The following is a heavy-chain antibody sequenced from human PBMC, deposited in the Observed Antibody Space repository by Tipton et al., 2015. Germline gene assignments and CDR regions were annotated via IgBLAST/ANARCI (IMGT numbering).Heavy chain of an antibody. CDR3: ARGGEWSVTSQIDY. Sequence: SLRLSCAASGFTFSSYGMHWVRQAPGKGLEWVAVIWYDGSNKYYADSVKGRFTISRDNSKNTLNLQMNSLRAEDTAVYYCARGGEWSVTSQIDYWGQGTLVPVSS. V-gene: IGHV3-33*01. D-gene: IGHD3-3*01. J-gene: IGHJ4*02. CDR2: IWYDGSNK. CDR1: GFTFSSYG.